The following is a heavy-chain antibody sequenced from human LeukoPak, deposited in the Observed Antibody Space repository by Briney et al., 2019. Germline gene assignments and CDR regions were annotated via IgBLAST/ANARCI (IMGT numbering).Heavy chain of an antibody. CDR2: IYYSGST. J-gene: IGHJ4*02. CDR1: GGSISSYY. Sequence: SETLSLTCTVSGGSISSYYWSWIRQPPGKGLEWIGYIYYSGSTNYNPSLKSRVTISVDTSKNQFSLKLSSVTAADTAVYYCARTTVTTWYFDYWGQGTLVTVSS. D-gene: IGHD4-11*01. CDR3: ARTTVTTWYFDY. V-gene: IGHV4-59*01.